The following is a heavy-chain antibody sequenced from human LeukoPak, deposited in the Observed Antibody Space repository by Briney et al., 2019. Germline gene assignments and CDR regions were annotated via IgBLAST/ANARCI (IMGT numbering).Heavy chain of an antibody. Sequence: SETLSLPSTVPGGSISSGGYYWTWIRSHPGKGLGWSGYIYYSGTYYNPSLKSRVSISEDTSKNQFSLKLPSVTAADTAVYYCARDVGWSDTTCFYYMDVWGKGTTVTVSS. D-gene: IGHD2-2*01. CDR2: IYYSGT. J-gene: IGHJ6*03. V-gene: IGHV4-31*03. CDR3: ARDVGWSDTTCFYYMDV. CDR1: GGSISSGGYY.